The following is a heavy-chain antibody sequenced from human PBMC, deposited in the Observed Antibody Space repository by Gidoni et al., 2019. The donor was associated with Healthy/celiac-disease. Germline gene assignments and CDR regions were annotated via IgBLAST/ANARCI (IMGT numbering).Heavy chain of an antibody. J-gene: IGHJ3*02. V-gene: IGHV3-30-3*01. CDR1: GFTFSSYA. D-gene: IGHD2-15*01. CDR2: ISYDGSNK. Sequence: QVQLVESGGGVVQPGRSLRLACAASGFTFSSYAMHWGRQAPGKGLEWVAVISYDGSNKYYADSVKGRFTIARDNSKNTLYLQMNSLRAEDTAVYYCARVHCSGGSCLFYDAFDIWGQGTMVTVSS. CDR3: ARVHCSGGSCLFYDAFDI.